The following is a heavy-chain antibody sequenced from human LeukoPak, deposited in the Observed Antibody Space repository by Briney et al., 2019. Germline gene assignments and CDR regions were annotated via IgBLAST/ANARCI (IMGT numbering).Heavy chain of an antibody. CDR3: ARVLTTGARGRYPNWFDP. CDR2: IYYSGST. J-gene: IGHJ5*02. D-gene: IGHD1-1*01. Sequence: PSETLSLTCTVSGGSISSSSYYWGWIRQPPGKGLEWIGSIYYSGSTYYNPPLKSRVTISVDTSKNQFSLKLSSVTAADTAVYYCARVLTTGARGRYPNWFDPWGQGTLVTVSS. CDR1: GGSISSSSYY. V-gene: IGHV4-39*07.